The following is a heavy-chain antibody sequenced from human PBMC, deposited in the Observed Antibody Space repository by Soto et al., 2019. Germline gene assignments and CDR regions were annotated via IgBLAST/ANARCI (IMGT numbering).Heavy chain of an antibody. CDR1: GGSFSGYY. V-gene: IGHV4-34*01. CDR3: ARGRRSNYGSGSYSYYYYYYMDV. D-gene: IGHD3-10*01. J-gene: IGHJ6*03. CDR2: INHSGST. Sequence: QVQLQQWGAGLLKPSETLSLTCAVYGGSFSGYYWSWIRQPPGKGLEWIGEINHSGSTNYNPSLKSRVTRSVDTSKNQFSLKLSSVTAADTAVYYCARGRRSNYGSGSYSYYYYYYMDVWGKGTTVTVSS.